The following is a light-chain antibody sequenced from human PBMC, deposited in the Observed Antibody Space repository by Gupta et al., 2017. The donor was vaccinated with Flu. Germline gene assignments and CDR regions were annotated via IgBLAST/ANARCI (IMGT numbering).Light chain of an antibody. CDR2: DDG. CDR1: NIGSET. J-gene: IGLJ3*02. CDR3: QVWDTTTDHSL. Sequence: SFVLTQPPSVSVVPGKTATIACGGDNIGSETVHWYQQKPGQAPVLIVYDDGFRPSGIPERFSGSNSGNTAALTISRVEAGDEADYYCQVWDTTTDHSLFGGGTMITVL. V-gene: IGLV3-21*03.